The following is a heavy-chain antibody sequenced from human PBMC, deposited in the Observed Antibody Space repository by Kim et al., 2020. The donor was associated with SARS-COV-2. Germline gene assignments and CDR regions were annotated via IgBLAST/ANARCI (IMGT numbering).Heavy chain of an antibody. CDR3: ARAPNDFWIGDPYYFDY. Sequence: SETLSLTCTVSGGSVSSGSYFWSWIRQPPGKGLEWIGYIYYSGNTNYNPSLKSRVTMSVDTSKNQFSLKLRSVTAADTAVYYCARAPNDFWIGDPYYFDYWGQGTLVTVSS. J-gene: IGHJ4*02. CDR1: GGSVSSGSYF. CDR2: IYYSGNT. D-gene: IGHD3-3*01. V-gene: IGHV4-61*01.